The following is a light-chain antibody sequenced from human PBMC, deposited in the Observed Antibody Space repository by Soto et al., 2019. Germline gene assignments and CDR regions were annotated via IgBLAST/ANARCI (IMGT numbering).Light chain of an antibody. J-gene: IGLJ1*01. Sequence: QSVLTQPASVSGAPGQPITISCTGTSSDVGGYNYVSWYQHHPGKAPKLMIFDVSNRPSGVSNRFSGSKSGNTASLTISGLQPEDEADYYCSSYTTSNTRQIVFGTGTQVTVL. V-gene: IGLV2-14*03. CDR1: SSDVGGYNY. CDR2: DVS. CDR3: SSYTTSNTRQIV.